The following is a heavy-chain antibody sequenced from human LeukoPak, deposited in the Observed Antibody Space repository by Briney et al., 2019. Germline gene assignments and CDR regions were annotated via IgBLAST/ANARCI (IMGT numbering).Heavy chain of an antibody. CDR3: AKDQNVDVFDI. CDR2: ISYDGSNK. CDR1: GFTFSSYG. V-gene: IGHV3-30*18. J-gene: IGHJ3*02. Sequence: PGGSLRLSCAASGFTFSSYGMHWVRQAPGKGLEWVAVISYDGSNKYYADSVKGRFTISRDNSKNTLYLQMNSLRAEDTAVYYCAKDQNVDVFDIWGQGTTVTVSS.